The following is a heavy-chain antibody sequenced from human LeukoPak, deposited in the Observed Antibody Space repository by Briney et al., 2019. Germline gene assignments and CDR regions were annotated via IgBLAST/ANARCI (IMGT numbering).Heavy chain of an antibody. Sequence: TLSLTCTVSGGSISSSSYYWGWIRQPPGKGLEWIGSIYYSGSTYYNPSLKSRVTISVDTSKNQFSLKLSSVTAADTAGYYCATTRYCTSTSCPWGIDYWDQGTLVTVSS. D-gene: IGHD2-2*01. CDR1: GGSISSSSYY. CDR2: IYYSGST. J-gene: IGHJ4*02. V-gene: IGHV4-39*07. CDR3: ATTRYCTSTSCPWGIDY.